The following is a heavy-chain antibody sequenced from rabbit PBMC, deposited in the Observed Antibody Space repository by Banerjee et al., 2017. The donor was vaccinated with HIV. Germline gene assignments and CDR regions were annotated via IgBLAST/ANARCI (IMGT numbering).Heavy chain of an antibody. CDR3: ARDRGASSGDYT. CDR1: GFSFSSSYY. V-gene: IGHV1S40*01. D-gene: IGHD1-1*01. Sequence: PLKESGGDLVKPGASLTLTCTASGFSFSSSYYMCWVRQAPGKGLEWIGCIYTGSGSTYYANWAKGRFTISKTSSTTVTLQMTSLTAADTATYFCARDRGASSGDYTWGPGTLVTVS. J-gene: IGHJ2*01. CDR2: IYTGSGST.